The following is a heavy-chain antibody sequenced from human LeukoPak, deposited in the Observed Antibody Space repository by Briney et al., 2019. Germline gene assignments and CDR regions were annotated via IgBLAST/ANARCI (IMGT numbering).Heavy chain of an antibody. CDR1: GFTFSSYS. CDR3: AKGKVVVPAGDFDY. CDR2: ISSSSSTI. J-gene: IGHJ4*02. Sequence: GGSLRLSCAASGFTFSSYSMNWVRQAPGKGLEWVSYISSSSSTIYYADSVKGRFTISRDNSKNTLYLQMNSLRAEDTAVYYCAKGKVVVPAGDFDYWGQGTLVTVSS. V-gene: IGHV3-48*01. D-gene: IGHD2-2*01.